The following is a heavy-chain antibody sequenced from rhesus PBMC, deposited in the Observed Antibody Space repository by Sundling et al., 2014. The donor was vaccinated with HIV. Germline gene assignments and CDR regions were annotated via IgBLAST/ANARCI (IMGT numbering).Heavy chain of an antibody. D-gene: IGHD1-26*01. CDR3: ARLTGTTDFDY. CDR1: GASMTENYY. CDR2: IFGNGATT. Sequence: QVQLQESGPGLVKPSETLSLTCDVSGASMTENYYWNWIRQPPGKGLEWIGNIFGNGATTYYNPSLKSRVAISKDTSKNQISLKLSSVTAADTAVYYCARLTGTTDFDYWGQGVLVTVSS. V-gene: IGHV4S9*01. J-gene: IGHJ4*01.